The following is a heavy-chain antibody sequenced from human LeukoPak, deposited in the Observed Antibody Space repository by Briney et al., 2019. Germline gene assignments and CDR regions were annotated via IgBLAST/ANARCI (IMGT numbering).Heavy chain of an antibody. D-gene: IGHD6-6*01. CDR2: ISYDGSNK. CDR1: GFTFSSYG. J-gene: IGHJ4*02. Sequence: GGSLRLSCAASGFTFSSYGMHWVRQATGKGLEWVAVISYDGSNKYYADSVKGRFTIPRDNSKITLYLQMNSLRAEDTAVYYFAKDSSSSSFDYWGQGTLVTVSS. CDR3: AKDSSSSSFDY. V-gene: IGHV3-30*18.